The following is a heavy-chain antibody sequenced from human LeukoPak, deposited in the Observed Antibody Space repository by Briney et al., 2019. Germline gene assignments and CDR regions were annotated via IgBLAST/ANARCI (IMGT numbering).Heavy chain of an antibody. CDR2: ISYDGSNK. Sequence: GGSLRLSCAASGFTFSSYSMNWVRQAPGKGLEWVAVISYDGSNKYCADSVKGRFTISRDNSKNTLYLQMNSLRAEDTAVYYCAKSSSDSSGYYYYYYYMDVWGKGTTVTVSS. CDR3: AKSSSDSSGYYYYYYYMDV. V-gene: IGHV3-30*18. D-gene: IGHD3-22*01. CDR1: GFTFSSYS. J-gene: IGHJ6*03.